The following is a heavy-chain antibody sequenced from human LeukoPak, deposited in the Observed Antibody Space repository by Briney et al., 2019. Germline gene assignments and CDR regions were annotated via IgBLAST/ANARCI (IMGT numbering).Heavy chain of an antibody. V-gene: IGHV3-48*04. Sequence: PGGSLRLSCAASGFTFSGYSMNWVRQAPGKGLEWVSYISGSSSPIFYADSVKGRFTLSRDNAKNSLYLQMNSLRAEDTAMYYCAREPAAAGKNWFDPWGQGTLVTVSS. D-gene: IGHD6-25*01. CDR2: ISGSSSPI. CDR1: GFTFSGYS. J-gene: IGHJ5*02. CDR3: AREPAAAGKNWFDP.